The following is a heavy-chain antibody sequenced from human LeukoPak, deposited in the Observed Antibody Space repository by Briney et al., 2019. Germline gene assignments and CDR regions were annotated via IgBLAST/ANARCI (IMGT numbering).Heavy chain of an antibody. CDR3: ARYGDGYTPFDY. CDR2: IYYSGST. J-gene: IGHJ4*02. CDR1: GGSISSNSYS. D-gene: IGHD5-24*01. V-gene: IGHV4-39*01. Sequence: RASETLSLTCTVSGGSISSNSYSWGWIRRPPGKGLEWIGSIYYSGSTYYNPSLKSRVTISVDTSKDQFSLKLSSVTAADTAVYYCARYGDGYTPFDYWGQGTLVTVSS.